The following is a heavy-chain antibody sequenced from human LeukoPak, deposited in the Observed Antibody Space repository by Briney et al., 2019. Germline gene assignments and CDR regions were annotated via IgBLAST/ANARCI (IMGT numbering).Heavy chain of an antibody. D-gene: IGHD3-16*02. CDR1: GGSFSGYY. Sequence: SETLSLTCAVYGGSFSGYYWSWIRQPPGKGLEWIGEINHSGSTNYNPSLKSRVTISVDTSKNQFSLKLSSVTAADTAVYYCARGRYYDYVWGSYRPRYYYYYMDVWGKGTTVTVSS. CDR2: INHSGST. V-gene: IGHV4-34*01. J-gene: IGHJ6*03. CDR3: ARGRYYDYVWGSYRPRYYYYYMDV.